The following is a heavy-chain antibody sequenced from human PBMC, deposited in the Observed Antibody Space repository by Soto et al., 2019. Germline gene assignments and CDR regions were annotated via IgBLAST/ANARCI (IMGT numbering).Heavy chain of an antibody. CDR2: ISYDGTNT. Sequence: QVQLVESGGGVVQPGWSLRLSCAASGFSISDYGMEWVRQAPGKGLEWVALISYDGTNTYYAGSVKGRFTISRDNSKDTLFLQMTGLRAEETAVYYCAKGAGDRLSLGMDVWGQGATVSVSS. J-gene: IGHJ6*01. D-gene: IGHD1-26*01. CDR1: GFSISDYG. CDR3: AKGAGDRLSLGMDV. V-gene: IGHV3-30*18.